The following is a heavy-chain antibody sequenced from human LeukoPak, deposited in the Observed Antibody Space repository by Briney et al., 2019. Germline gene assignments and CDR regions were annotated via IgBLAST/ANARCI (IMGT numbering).Heavy chain of an antibody. CDR3: AKGFRSDGTCYSSVDY. CDR2: ICGSSDNT. CDR1: GFTFSRFA. J-gene: IGHJ4*02. V-gene: IGHV3-23*01. D-gene: IGHD2-15*01. Sequence: PGGSLRLSCAASGFTFSRFAMSWVRQAPGKGLEWVSTICGSSDNTYNADSVKGRFTISRDNSKNTLYLQMNSLRDEDTAIYYCAKGFRSDGTCYSSVDYWGQGTLVTVSP.